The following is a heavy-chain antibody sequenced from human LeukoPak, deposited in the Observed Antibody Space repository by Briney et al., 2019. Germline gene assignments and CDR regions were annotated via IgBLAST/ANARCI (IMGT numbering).Heavy chain of an antibody. CDR2: IYTSGST. D-gene: IGHD5-24*01. CDR3: AMRRVEMAIIYAFDI. Sequence: SETLSLTCTVSGGSISSGSYYWSWIRQPAGKGLEWIGRIYTSGSTNYNPSLKSRVTISVDTSKNQFSLKLSSVTAADTAVYYCAMRRVEMAIIYAFDIWGQGTMVTVSS. V-gene: IGHV4-61*02. J-gene: IGHJ3*02. CDR1: GGSISSGSYY.